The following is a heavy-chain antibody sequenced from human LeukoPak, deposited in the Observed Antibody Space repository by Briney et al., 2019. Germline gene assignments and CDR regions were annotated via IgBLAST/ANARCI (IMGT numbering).Heavy chain of an antibody. D-gene: IGHD2-2*03. CDR1: GFTFSSYA. CDR3: AKDLDIVVVPAAIDY. Sequence: GGSLRLSCAASGFTFSSYAMSWVRQAPGKGLEWVSAISGSGGSTYYADSVKGRFTISRDNSKNTLYQQMNSLRAEDTAVYYCAKDLDIVVVPAAIDYWGQGTLVTVS. J-gene: IGHJ4*02. CDR2: ISGSGGST. V-gene: IGHV3-23*01.